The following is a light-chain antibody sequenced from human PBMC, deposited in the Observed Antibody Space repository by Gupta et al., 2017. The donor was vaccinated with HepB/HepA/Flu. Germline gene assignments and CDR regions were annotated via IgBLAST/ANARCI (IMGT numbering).Light chain of an antibody. V-gene: IGKV1-6*01. J-gene: IGKJ1*01. CDR1: QGIRND. Sequence: AIQMTQSPSSLSASVGDRVTITCRASQGIRNDLGWYQQKPGKAPKLLIYAASSLQSGVPSRFSGSGYGTDLTLTISSRQPEDFAAYYCRQDDNYPQRTFGQGTKVEIK. CDR2: AAS. CDR3: RQDDNYPQRT.